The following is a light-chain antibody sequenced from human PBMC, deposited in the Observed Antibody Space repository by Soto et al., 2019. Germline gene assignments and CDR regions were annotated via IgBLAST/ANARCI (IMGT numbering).Light chain of an antibody. CDR3: QQYHNWPPQYT. Sequence: EIVMTQSPASLSVSPGDGATLSCRASQSVASNVAWYQQKPGQGPRLLIHGESTRAVGVPARFSGSGTGTDFTLTISSIQSEDFALYYYQQYHNWPPQYTFGQGTKLQIK. CDR2: GES. CDR1: QSVASN. J-gene: IGKJ2*01. V-gene: IGKV3-15*01.